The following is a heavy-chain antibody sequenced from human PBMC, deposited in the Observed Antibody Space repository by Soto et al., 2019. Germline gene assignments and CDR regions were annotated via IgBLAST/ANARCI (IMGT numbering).Heavy chain of an antibody. Sequence: GSLRLASVASCSYFCYDALGCVRRTPGKGLQWVSTISGSGEHTYYADSVKGRFTIASDRSKNTIYLQMDSLRAEDTAVYYCARLPGGKAPRPAYLGQGTMVTVSS. J-gene: IGHJ4*02. D-gene: IGHD6-6*01. CDR1: CSYFCYDA. V-gene: IGHV3-23*01. CDR2: ISGSGEHT. CDR3: ARLPGGKAPRPAY.